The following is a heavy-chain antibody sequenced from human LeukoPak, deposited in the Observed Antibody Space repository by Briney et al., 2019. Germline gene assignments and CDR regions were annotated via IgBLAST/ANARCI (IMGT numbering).Heavy chain of an antibody. D-gene: IGHD7-27*01. Sequence: ASVKVSCKASGYTFTSYGISWVRQAPGQGLEWMGWISAYNGNTSYEQKLQGRVTMTTDTSTSTVYMELRSLRSDDTAVYYCARDRASNWGAPGTYYYGMDVWGQGTTVTVSS. CDR3: ARDRASNWGAPGTYYYGMDV. V-gene: IGHV1-18*01. CDR1: GYTFTSYG. J-gene: IGHJ6*02. CDR2: ISAYNGNT.